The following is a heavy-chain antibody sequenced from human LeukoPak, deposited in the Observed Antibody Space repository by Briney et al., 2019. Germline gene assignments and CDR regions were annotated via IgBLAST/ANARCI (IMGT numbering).Heavy chain of an antibody. CDR2: IESSGDM. CDR1: GFTVSGNH. CDR3: ARQGGLRYPSGDAFDI. V-gene: IGHV3-66*04. D-gene: IGHD3-9*01. J-gene: IGHJ3*02. Sequence: GGSLRLSCAASGFTVSGNHMSWVRQSPEKGLEWVAIIESSGDMVYANSVKGRFTISRDNSKNTVSLQLNSLRAEDTAMYYCARQGGLRYPSGDAFDIWGQGTMVTVSS.